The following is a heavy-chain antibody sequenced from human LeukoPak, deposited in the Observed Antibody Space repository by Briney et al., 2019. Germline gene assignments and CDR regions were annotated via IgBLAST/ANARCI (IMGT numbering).Heavy chain of an antibody. CDR3: ARERRNDGTNDY. V-gene: IGHV4-59*01. J-gene: IGHJ4*02. Sequence: PSETQSLTCTVSGGSISSYYWSWIRQPPGKGLEWIGYIYYSGSTNYNPSLKSRVTISVDTSKNQFSLKLSSVTAADTAVYYCARERRNDGTNDYWGQGTLVTVSS. CDR2: IYYSGST. CDR1: GGSISSYY. D-gene: IGHD1-1*01.